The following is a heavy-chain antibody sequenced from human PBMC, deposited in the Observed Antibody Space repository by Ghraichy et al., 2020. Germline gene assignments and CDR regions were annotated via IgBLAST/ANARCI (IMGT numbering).Heavy chain of an antibody. V-gene: IGHV3-21*01. J-gene: IGHJ6*02. CDR1: GFTFSSYS. Sequence: ETLSLTCAASGFTFSSYSMNWVRQAPGKGLEWVSSISSSSSYIYYADSVKGRFTISRDNAKNSLYLQMNSLRAEDTAVYYCAREGYCSSTSCYDYYYYGMDVWGQGTTVTVSS. CDR3: AREGYCSSTSCYDYYYYGMDV. D-gene: IGHD2-2*01. CDR2: ISSSSSYI.